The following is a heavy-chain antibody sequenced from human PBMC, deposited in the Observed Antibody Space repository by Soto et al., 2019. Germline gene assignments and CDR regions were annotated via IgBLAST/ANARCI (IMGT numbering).Heavy chain of an antibody. Sequence: PGGSLRLSCAASGFTFGSYAINWVRQAPGKGLEWVSGISGSGGTTYYADSVKGRFTISRDNSKNTLYLHMISLRAEDTAVYYCAKSPPYYDILTAYSPLFYMDVWGKGTTVTAP. J-gene: IGHJ6*03. CDR3: AKSPPYYDILTAYSPLFYMDV. CDR2: ISGSGGTT. V-gene: IGHV3-23*01. D-gene: IGHD3-9*01. CDR1: GFTFGSYA.